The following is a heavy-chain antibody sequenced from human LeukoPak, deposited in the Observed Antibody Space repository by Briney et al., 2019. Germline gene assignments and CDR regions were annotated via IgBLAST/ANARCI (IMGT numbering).Heavy chain of an antibody. CDR2: ISYDGSNK. V-gene: IGHV3-30-3*01. Sequence: GGSLRLSCAASGFTFSSYAMHWVRQAPGKGLEWVAVISYDGSNKYYADSAKGRFTISRDNSKNTLYLQMNSLRAEDTAVYYCARDLGSYYYGSGAAYYYYGMDVWGQGTTVTVSS. CDR1: GFTFSSYA. CDR3: ARDLGSYYYGSGAAYYYYGMDV. J-gene: IGHJ6*02. D-gene: IGHD3-10*01.